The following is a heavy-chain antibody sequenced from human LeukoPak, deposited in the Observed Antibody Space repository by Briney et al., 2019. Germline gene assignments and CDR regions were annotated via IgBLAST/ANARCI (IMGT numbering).Heavy chain of an antibody. D-gene: IGHD3-22*01. Sequence: GKSLRLSCAASGMTFSSYGMHWVRQAPGKGLEWVGSIWYDGSNKYSADSVKGRFTISRDNSKNTLYLQMNSLRAEDTAVYYCARARYYDSSGYGYYFDYWGQGTLVTVSS. J-gene: IGHJ4*02. CDR1: GMTFSSYG. V-gene: IGHV3-33*01. CDR2: IWYDGSNK. CDR3: ARARYYDSSGYGYYFDY.